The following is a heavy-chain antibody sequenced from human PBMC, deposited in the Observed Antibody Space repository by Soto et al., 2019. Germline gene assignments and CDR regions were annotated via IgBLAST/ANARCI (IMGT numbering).Heavy chain of an antibody. J-gene: IGHJ4*02. CDR1: GGTYSSYA. D-gene: IGHD6-13*01. V-gene: IGHV1-69*13. CDR3: ARLYSSSWPTPY. Sequence: SVKVSCKDSGGTYSSYAISWVRQAPGQGLEWMGGIIPIFGTANYAQKFQGRVTITADESTSTAYMELSSLRSEDTAVYYCARLYSSSWPTPYWGQGTLVTVSS. CDR2: IIPIFGTA.